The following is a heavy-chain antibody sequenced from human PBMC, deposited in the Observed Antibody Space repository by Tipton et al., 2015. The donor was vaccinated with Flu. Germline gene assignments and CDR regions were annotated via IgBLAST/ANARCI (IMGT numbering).Heavy chain of an antibody. CDR3: SRGSSYYYDTLKY. Sequence: TLSLTCTVSSGSISSNSYYWGWIRQSPGQGLEWLVGIFFTGTTHYDPSLKSRVSITIDTPKNQFSLKVTSVTAADTAVYSCSRGSSYYYDTLKYWGQGTRVTVSS. D-gene: IGHD3-22*01. J-gene: IGHJ4*02. CDR2: IFFTGTT. V-gene: IGHV4-39*07. CDR1: SGSISSNSYY.